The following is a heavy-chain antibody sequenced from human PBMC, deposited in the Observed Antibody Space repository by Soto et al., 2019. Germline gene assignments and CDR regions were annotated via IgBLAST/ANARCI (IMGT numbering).Heavy chain of an antibody. CDR3: ARNDGGSGYYPRLAAFDI. CDR2: ISSSSSYI. CDR1: GFTFSSYS. V-gene: IGHV3-21*01. D-gene: IGHD3-22*01. J-gene: IGHJ3*02. Sequence: EVQLVESGGGLVKPGGSLRLSCAASGFTFSSYSMNWVRQAPGKGLEWVSSISSSSSYIYYADSVKGRFTISRDNAKNSLYLQMNSLRAEDTAVYYCARNDGGSGYYPRLAAFDIWGQGTMVTVSS.